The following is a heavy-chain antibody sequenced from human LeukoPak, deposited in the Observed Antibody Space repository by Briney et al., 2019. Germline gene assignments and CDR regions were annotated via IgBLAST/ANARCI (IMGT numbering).Heavy chain of an antibody. V-gene: IGHV3-23*01. CDR2: ISGSGGST. CDR1: GFTCSSYA. D-gene: IGHD3-3*01. CDR3: AKRGYYDFWSRPTDDY. J-gene: IGHJ4*02. Sequence: GGALRLSCAASGFTCSSYAMSWVRQAPGKGLEWVSAISGSGGSTYYADSVKGRFTISRDNSKNTLYLQMNSLRAEDTAVYYCAKRGYYDFWSRPTDDYWGQGTLVTVSS.